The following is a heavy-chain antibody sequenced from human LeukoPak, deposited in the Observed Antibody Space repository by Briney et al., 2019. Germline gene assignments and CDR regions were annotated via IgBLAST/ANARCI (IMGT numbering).Heavy chain of an antibody. CDR2: IYYSGST. CDR3: ARDDYGDYNAFDI. J-gene: IGHJ3*02. V-gene: IGHV4-30-4*01. Sequence: SETLSLTCTVSGGSISSGDYYWSWIRQPPGKGLEWIGYIYYSGSTYYNPSLKSRVTISVDTSKNQFSLKLSSVTAADTAVYYCARDDYGDYNAFDIWGQGTMVTVFS. CDR1: GGSISSGDYY. D-gene: IGHD4-17*01.